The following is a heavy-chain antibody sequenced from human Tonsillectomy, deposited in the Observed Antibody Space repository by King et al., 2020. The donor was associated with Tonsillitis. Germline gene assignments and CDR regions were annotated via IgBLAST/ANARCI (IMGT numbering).Heavy chain of an antibody. J-gene: IGHJ4*02. V-gene: IGHV3-49*03. CDR2: IRSRPSGGTT. Sequence: VQLVQSGGGLVQPGRSLRLSCPASGFIFGDYAINWFRQAPGKGLEWVGFIRSRPSGGTTENAASVKGRFTISRDDSKGIAYLQMNSLKTDDTAVYYCTRGRRDWGQGTLVTVSS. CDR3: TRGRRD. CDR1: GFIFGDYA.